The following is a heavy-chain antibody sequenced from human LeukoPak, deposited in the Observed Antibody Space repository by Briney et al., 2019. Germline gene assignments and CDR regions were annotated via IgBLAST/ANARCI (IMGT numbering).Heavy chain of an antibody. V-gene: IGHV4-59*01. Sequence: SETLSLTCTVSGGSISSYYWSWIRQPPGKGLEWIGYIYYSGSTNYNPSLKSRVTISVDTSKNQFSLKLSSVTAADTAVYYCARGVGAGYYYYYMDVWGKGTTVTVSS. CDR1: GGSISSYY. CDR3: ARGVGAGYYYYYMDV. J-gene: IGHJ6*03. CDR2: IYYSGST. D-gene: IGHD1-26*01.